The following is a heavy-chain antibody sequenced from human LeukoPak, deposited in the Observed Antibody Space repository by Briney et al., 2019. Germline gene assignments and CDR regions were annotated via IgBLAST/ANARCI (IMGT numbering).Heavy chain of an antibody. Sequence: SQTLSLTCAISGDRVSSNSAAWNWIRQSPSRGLEWLGRTYYRSKWYNDYAVSVKRRITINPDTSKNQFSLQLNSVTPEDTAVYYCAREAYTMVRGVNVSRFDPWGQGTLVTVSS. J-gene: IGHJ5*02. CDR3: AREAYTMVRGVNVSRFDP. CDR2: TYYRSKWYN. V-gene: IGHV6-1*01. CDR1: GDRVSSNSAA. D-gene: IGHD3-10*01.